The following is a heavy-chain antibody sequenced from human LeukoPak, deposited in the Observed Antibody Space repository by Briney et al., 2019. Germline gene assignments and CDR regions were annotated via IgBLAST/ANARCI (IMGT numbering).Heavy chain of an antibody. D-gene: IGHD6-19*01. Sequence: GGSLRLSCAASGFTFTDYAMGWVRQAPGQGLEWVSTISASGSTTYYADSVRGRFTISRDNSKNTLSLQMSSLRAEDTAVYYCAKARTPYNSGFDYWGQGTLVAVSS. CDR3: AKARTPYNSGFDY. J-gene: IGHJ4*02. CDR1: GFTFTDYA. V-gene: IGHV3-23*01. CDR2: ISASGSTT.